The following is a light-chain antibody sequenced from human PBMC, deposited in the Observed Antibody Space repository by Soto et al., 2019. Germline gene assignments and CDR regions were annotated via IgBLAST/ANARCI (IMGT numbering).Light chain of an antibody. V-gene: IGKV3-11*01. CDR1: QSVSSY. J-gene: IGKJ4*01. Sequence: EMVMTQSPATLSVSPGERATLSCRASQSVSSYLAWYQQKPGQAPRLLIYDASNRATGIPARFSGSGSGTDFTLTISSLQSEDFAVYYCQQRSRWPLTFGGGNKVEIX. CDR3: QQRSRWPLT. CDR2: DAS.